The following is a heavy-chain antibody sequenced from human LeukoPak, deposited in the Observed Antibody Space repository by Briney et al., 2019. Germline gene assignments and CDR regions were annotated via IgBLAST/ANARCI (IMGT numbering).Heavy chain of an antibody. V-gene: IGHV3-7*01. J-gene: IGHJ1*01. CDR1: GFTFSSYW. CDR3: ASAGGVVGSTSFVIPQYLQH. D-gene: IGHD2-2*01. Sequence: GGSLRLSCAASGFTFSSYWMSWVRQAPGKGLEWVANIKQDGSEKYYVDSVKGRFTISRDNAKNSLYLQMNSLRAEDTAVYYCASAGGVVGSTSFVIPQYLQHWGQGTLVTVSS. CDR2: IKQDGSEK.